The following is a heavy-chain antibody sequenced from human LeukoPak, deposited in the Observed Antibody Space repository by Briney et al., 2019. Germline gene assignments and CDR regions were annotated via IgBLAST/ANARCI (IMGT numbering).Heavy chain of an antibody. V-gene: IGHV1-69*15. J-gene: IGHJ4*02. Sequence: ASVKVSCKASGGSFTSYVISWVRQAPGQGLEWMGKIIPIYGRANYGQKFQGRVTITADESTTTSYMELSSLTAEDMAVYYCATGGAYEFRDDYWGQGTLVTVSS. D-gene: IGHD3-3*01. CDR3: ATGGAYEFRDDY. CDR2: IIPIYGRA. CDR1: GGSFTSYV.